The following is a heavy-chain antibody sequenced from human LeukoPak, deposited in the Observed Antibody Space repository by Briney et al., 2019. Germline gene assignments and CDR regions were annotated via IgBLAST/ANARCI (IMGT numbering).Heavy chain of an antibody. Sequence: SETLSLTCTVSGGSINSGGYYWNWIRQHPGKGLEWIGYIYYTGRTSYNPSLKSRVTMSVDTSKNQLPLRLSSVTAADTAVYYCARGYCTTTSCYFPLKGFDPWGQGTPVTVSS. J-gene: IGHJ5*02. CDR2: IYYTGRT. D-gene: IGHD2-2*01. CDR1: GGSINSGGYY. CDR3: ARGYCTTTSCYFPLKGFDP. V-gene: IGHV4-31*03.